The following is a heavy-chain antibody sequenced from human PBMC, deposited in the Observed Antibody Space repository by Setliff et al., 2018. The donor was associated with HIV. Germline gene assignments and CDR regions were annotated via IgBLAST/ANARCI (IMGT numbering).Heavy chain of an antibody. CDR2: IYPRDSDT. J-gene: IGHJ4*02. CDR1: GYIFSNYW. D-gene: IGHD4-17*01. CDR3: ARHQSVTYANFDH. V-gene: IGHV5-51*01. Sequence: GESLKISCKGSGYIFSNYWIGWVRQMPGKGLEWMGIIYPRDSDTRYSPSFQCQVTISVDKSISTAYLQWSSLKASDTAVYYCARHQSVTYANFDHWGQGTLVTVSS.